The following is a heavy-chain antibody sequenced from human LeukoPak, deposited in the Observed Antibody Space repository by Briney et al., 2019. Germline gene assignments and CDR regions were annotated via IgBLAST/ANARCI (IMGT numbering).Heavy chain of an antibody. J-gene: IGHJ4*02. CDR3: ARQEDTAMVTFDY. V-gene: IGHV3-21*01. CDR2: ISSSSSYI. Sequence: PGGSLRLSCAASGFTFSSYSMNWVRQAPGKGLEWVSSISSSSSYIYYADSVKGRFTISRDNAKNSLYLQMNSLRAEDTAVYYCARQEDTAMVTFDYWGQGTLVTVSS. CDR1: GFTFSSYS. D-gene: IGHD5-18*01.